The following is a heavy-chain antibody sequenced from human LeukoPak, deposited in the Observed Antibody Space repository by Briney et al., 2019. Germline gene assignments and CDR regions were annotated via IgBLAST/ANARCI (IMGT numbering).Heavy chain of an antibody. CDR1: RYPFTEYA. J-gene: IGHJ6*02. CDR3: ARVTTHYDILTGYGKAPSADYYYYGMDV. D-gene: IGHD3-9*01. V-gene: IGHV1-3*01. CDR2: IHVGSGNT. Sequence: ASVRISCKASRYPFTEYALHWVRQAPGQRLEWMGWIHVGSGNTEYSQKFQGRVTITADESTSTAYMELSSLRSEDTAVYYCARVTTHYDILTGYGKAPSADYYYYGMDVWGQGTTVTVSS.